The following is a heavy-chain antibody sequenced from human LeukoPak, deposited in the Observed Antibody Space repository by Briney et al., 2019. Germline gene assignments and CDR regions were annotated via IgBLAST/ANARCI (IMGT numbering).Heavy chain of an antibody. D-gene: IGHD3-10*01. Sequence: GGPLRLPCATSGFTFDVYAMHWARHARGKGLEWVSLISGDDGSTYYADSVKGRFTISRDNSKNSLYLQMISLRAEDTAVYYCARDHWVTMVRGVIPLYGLDVWGQGSTVTVSS. CDR1: GFTFDVYA. J-gene: IGHJ6*02. V-gene: IGHV3-43*02. CDR3: ARDHWVTMVRGVIPLYGLDV. CDR2: ISGDDGST.